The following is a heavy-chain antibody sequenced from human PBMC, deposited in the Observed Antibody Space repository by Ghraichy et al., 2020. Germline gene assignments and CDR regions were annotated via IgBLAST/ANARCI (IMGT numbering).Heavy chain of an antibody. CDR2: ISAYNGNT. V-gene: IGHV1-18*04. J-gene: IGHJ5*02. CDR1: GYTFTSYG. D-gene: IGHD1-26*01. CDR3: ARTTIIVGATTGWFDP. Sequence: ASVKVSCKASGYTFTSYGISWVRQAPGQGLEWMGWISAYNGNTNYAQKLQGRVTMTTDTSMSTAYMELRSLRSDDTAVYYCARTTIIVGATTGWFDPWGQGTLVTVSS.